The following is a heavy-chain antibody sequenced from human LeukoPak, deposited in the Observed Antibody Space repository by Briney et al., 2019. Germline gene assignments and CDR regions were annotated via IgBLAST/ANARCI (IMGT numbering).Heavy chain of an antibody. Sequence: SETLSLTCTVSGYSISSGYYWGWIRQPPGKGLEWIGSIYHSGSTYYKPSLKSRVTISVDTSKNQFSLKLRSVTAADTAVYYCAKVTSRLGWFDPWGQGTLVTVSS. D-gene: IGHD1-14*01. CDR1: GYSISSGYY. V-gene: IGHV4-38-2*02. CDR3: AKVTSRLGWFDP. J-gene: IGHJ5*02. CDR2: IYHSGST.